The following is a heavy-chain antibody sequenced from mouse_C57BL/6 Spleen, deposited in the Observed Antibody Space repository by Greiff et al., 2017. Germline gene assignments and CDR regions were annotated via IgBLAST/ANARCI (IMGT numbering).Heavy chain of an antibody. CDR1: GYTFTSYW. V-gene: IGHV1-53*01. D-gene: IGHD1-1*01. J-gene: IGHJ2*01. CDR3: AGGVDYYGSSPDY. CDR2: INPSNGGT. Sequence: VQLQQSGTELVKPGASVKLSCKASGYTFTSYWMHWVKQRPGQGLEWIGNINPSNGGTNYNEKFKSKATLTVYKSSSTAYMQLSSLTSEDSAVYYGAGGVDYYGSSPDYWGQGTTLTVSS.